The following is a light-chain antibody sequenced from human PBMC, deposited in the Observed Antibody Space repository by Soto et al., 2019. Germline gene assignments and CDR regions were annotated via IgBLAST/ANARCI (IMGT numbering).Light chain of an antibody. CDR2: AAS. Sequence: DIQMTQSPSSVSASVGDRVTITCRASQGISSRLAWYQQKPGKAPNLLIYAASNLQSGVPSRFSGSGSETDFTLTIGSLEHDDFATYYCQQANSFPLTFGGGSKVEIK. CDR3: QQANSFPLT. CDR1: QGISSR. V-gene: IGKV1-12*01. J-gene: IGKJ4*01.